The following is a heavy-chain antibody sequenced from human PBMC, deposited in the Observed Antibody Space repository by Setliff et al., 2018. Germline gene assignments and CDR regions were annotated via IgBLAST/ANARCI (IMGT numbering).Heavy chain of an antibody. J-gene: IGHJ3*02. CDR1: GFSFSSSW. CDR3: ARDPEGGEFDI. CDR2: IRPDGSGN. V-gene: IGHV3-7*01. Sequence: GGSLRLSCAASGFSFSSSWMAWVRQAPGQGLEWVADIRPDGSGNFYADAVRGRFTASRDNARNSLFLQMNSLSVEDTAMYYCARDPEGGEFDIWGRGTLVTVSS. D-gene: IGHD2-21*01.